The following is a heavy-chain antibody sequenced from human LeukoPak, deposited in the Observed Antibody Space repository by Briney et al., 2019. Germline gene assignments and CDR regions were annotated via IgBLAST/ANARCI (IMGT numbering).Heavy chain of an antibody. CDR2: ISGSGGST. CDR3: AKDSWYDFWSGYHGIQYYLDY. CDR1: GFTFSSYS. V-gene: IGHV3-23*01. Sequence: PGGSLRLSCAASGFTFSSYSMNWVRQAPGKGLEWVSAISGSGGSTYYADSVKGRFTISRDNSKNTLYLQMNSLRAEDTAVYYCAKDSWYDFWSGYHGIQYYLDYWGQGTLVTVSS. J-gene: IGHJ4*02. D-gene: IGHD3-3*01.